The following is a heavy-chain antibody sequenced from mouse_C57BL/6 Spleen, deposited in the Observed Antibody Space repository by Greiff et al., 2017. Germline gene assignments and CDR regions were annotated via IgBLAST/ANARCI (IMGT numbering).Heavy chain of an antibody. Sequence: EVMLVESGGGLVQPGGSLKLSCAASGFTFSDYYMYWVRQTPEKRLEWVAYISNGGGSTYYPDTVKGRFTISRDNAKNTLYLQMSRLKSEDTAMYYCARFYVHFDYWGQGTPLTVSS. CDR1: GFTFSDYY. J-gene: IGHJ2*01. D-gene: IGHD2-3*01. CDR2: ISNGGGST. CDR3: ARFYVHFDY. V-gene: IGHV5-12*01.